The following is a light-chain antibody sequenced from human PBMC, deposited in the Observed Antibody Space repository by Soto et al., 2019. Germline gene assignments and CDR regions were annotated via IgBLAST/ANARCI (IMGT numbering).Light chain of an antibody. V-gene: IGLV1-47*01. Sequence: QSALTQPPSASGTPGQRVTISCSGSTSNIGSNYVYWYQQLPGTAPKLLIYRNNQRPSGVPDRFSGAKSGTSASLAISGLRTEDEADYSCATWDDSLSGYIFATGTKVTIL. CDR3: ATWDDSLSGYI. CDR2: RNN. J-gene: IGLJ1*01. CDR1: TSNIGSNY.